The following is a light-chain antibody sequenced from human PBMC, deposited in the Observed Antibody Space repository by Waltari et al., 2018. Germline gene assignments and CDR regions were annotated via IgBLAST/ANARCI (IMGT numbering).Light chain of an antibody. Sequence: DIVMTQSPDSLAVSLGERATINCKPSQSVLYSSNNKNYLAWFQQKPGQPPKLLIYWASTRESGVPNRFSGSGSGTDFTHTISSLQAEDVAVYYCQQYYSTPPTFGQGTKVEIK. CDR3: QQYYSTPPT. V-gene: IGKV4-1*01. CDR2: WAS. CDR1: QSVLYSSNNKNY. J-gene: IGKJ1*01.